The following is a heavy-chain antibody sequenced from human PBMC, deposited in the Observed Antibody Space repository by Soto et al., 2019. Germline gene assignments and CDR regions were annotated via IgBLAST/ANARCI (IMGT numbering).Heavy chain of an antibody. J-gene: IGHJ4*02. D-gene: IGHD4-4*01. CDR1: GGSVSSSSYY. CDR2: IYYSGST. CDR3: ARLVLGNYSNYY. Sequence: LSLTCTVSGGSVSSSSYYWGWIRQPPGKGLEWIGHIYYSGSTYYNPSLQSRVTISVDTSKNQFSLKVRSVTAADTAVYYCARLVLGNYSNYYWGQGTLVTVSS. V-gene: IGHV4-39*01.